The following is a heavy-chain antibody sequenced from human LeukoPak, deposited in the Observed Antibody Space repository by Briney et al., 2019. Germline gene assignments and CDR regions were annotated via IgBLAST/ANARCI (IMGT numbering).Heavy chain of an antibody. CDR3: ARVARIGSPYY. CDR1: GGSISSSNW. V-gene: IGHV4-4*02. J-gene: IGHJ4*02. Sequence: SGTLSLTCAVSGGSISSSNWWSWVRQSPGKGLEWIGEINHSGSTNYNPSLKSRVSISVDTSKNQFSLNLSSVTAADTAVYYCARVARIGSPYYWGQGTLVTVSS. D-gene: IGHD2-15*01. CDR2: INHSGST.